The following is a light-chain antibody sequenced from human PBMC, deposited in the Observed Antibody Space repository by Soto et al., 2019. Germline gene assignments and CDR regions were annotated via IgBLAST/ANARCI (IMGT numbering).Light chain of an antibody. J-gene: IGLJ2*01. Sequence: QSALTQPASVSGSPGQSIAISCTGISSDVGGYNYVSWYQQHPGTAPKLMIYDVSDRPSGVSNRFSGSKSGNTASLTISGLQAEDEADYYCSSYTTSSTLVFGGGTKVTVL. CDR1: SSDVGGYNY. CDR3: SSYTTSSTLV. V-gene: IGLV2-14*01. CDR2: DVS.